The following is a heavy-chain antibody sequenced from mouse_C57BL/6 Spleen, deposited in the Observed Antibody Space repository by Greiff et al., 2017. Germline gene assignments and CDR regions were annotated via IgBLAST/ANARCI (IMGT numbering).Heavy chain of an antibody. CDR1: GFTFSDYG. D-gene: IGHD4-1*01. Sequence: EVQVVESGGGLMKPGGSLKLSCAASGFTFSDYGMHWVRQAPEQGLEWVAYISSGSSTIYYADTVKGRFTFSRDNAKATLCLQMTSLRSEDTAMCYCGRLGRVYAMDYWGQGTSVTVSS. V-gene: IGHV5-17*01. J-gene: IGHJ4*01. CDR3: GRLGRVYAMDY. CDR2: ISSGSSTI.